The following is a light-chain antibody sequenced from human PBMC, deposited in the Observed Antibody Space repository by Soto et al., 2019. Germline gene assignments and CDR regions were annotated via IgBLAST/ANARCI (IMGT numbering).Light chain of an antibody. CDR3: HQYGGSPQT. Sequence: EIVLTQSPGTLSLSPGERATLSCRASQSVSNYLAWYQRKPGQAPRLLIYGASSRATGIPDRFSGSGSGADFTLTISRLEPEGFAVYYCHQYGGSPQTFGQGTKV. CDR1: QSVSNY. V-gene: IGKV3-20*01. CDR2: GAS. J-gene: IGKJ1*01.